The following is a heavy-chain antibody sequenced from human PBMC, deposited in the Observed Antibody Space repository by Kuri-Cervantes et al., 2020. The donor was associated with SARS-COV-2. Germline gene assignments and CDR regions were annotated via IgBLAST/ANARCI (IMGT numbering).Heavy chain of an antibody. D-gene: IGHD3-3*01. J-gene: IGHJ4*02. V-gene: IGHV3-11*04. CDR1: GFTFSDYY. CDR2: ISSSGSTI. Sequence: LSLTCAASGFTFSDYYMSWIRQAPGKGPEWVSYISSSGSTIYYADSVKGRFTISRDNAKNSLYLQMNSLRAEDTAVYYCARGDFWSGYYYDYWGQGTLVTVSS. CDR3: ARGDFWSGYYYDY.